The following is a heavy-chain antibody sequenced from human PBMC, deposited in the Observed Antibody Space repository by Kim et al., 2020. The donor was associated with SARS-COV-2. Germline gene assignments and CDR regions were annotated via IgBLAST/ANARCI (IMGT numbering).Heavy chain of an antibody. CDR2: VSYDASNE. D-gene: IGHD3-10*01. J-gene: IGHJ4*01. Sequence: GGSLRLSCVAYGFNFRTYGLHWVRQAPGKGLEWVALVSYDASNEYYTYSVKGRFTISRDNSENTLYLQMNSLRPEDSAVYYCVRGYESGSAYYFDYWGRGTPVTVSS. CDR3: VRGYESGSAYYFDY. CDR1: GFNFRTYG. V-gene: IGHV3-30*03.